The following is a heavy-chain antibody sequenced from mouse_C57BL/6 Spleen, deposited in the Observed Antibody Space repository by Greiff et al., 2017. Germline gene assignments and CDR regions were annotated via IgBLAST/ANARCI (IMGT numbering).Heavy chain of an antibody. CDR2: IDPENGDT. CDR1: GFNIKDDY. J-gene: IGHJ3*01. V-gene: IGHV14-4*01. Sequence: VQLKESGAELVRPGASVKLSCTASGFNIKDDYMHWVKQRPEQGLEWIGWIDPENGDTEYASKFQGKATITADTSSNTAYLQLSSLTSEDTAVYYCTTDTVPYGNQFAYWGQGTLVTVSA. CDR3: TTDTVPYGNQFAY. D-gene: IGHD2-1*01.